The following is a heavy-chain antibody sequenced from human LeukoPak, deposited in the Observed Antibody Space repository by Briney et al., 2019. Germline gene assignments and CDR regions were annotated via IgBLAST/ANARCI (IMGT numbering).Heavy chain of an antibody. D-gene: IGHD5-24*01. CDR3: ARGVDGYNFPDAFDI. Sequence: ASVKVSCKASGYTFTSYGISWVRQAPGQGLEWKGWISAYNGNTNYAQKLQGRVTMTTDTSTSTAYMELRSLRSDDTAVYYCARGVDGYNFPDAFDIWGQGTMVTVSS. CDR2: ISAYNGNT. CDR1: GYTFTSYG. J-gene: IGHJ3*02. V-gene: IGHV1-18*01.